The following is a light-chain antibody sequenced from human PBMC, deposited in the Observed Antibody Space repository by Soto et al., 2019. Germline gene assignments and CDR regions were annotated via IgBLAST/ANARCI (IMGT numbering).Light chain of an antibody. J-gene: IGKJ2*02. CDR3: QHYGSSPPCT. Sequence: EIVLTQSPGTLSLSPGERATLSCRASQSVSSSYLAWYQQKPGQAPRLLIYGASSRATGIPDRFSGSGSGTVFTLTISTLEPADFAVYYCQHYGSSPPCTFGQGTKLEIK. V-gene: IGKV3-20*01. CDR1: QSVSSSY. CDR2: GAS.